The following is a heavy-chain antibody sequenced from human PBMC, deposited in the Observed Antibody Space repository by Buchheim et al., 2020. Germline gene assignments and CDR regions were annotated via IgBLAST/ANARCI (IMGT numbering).Heavy chain of an antibody. CDR3: AREEIGSGYYVLDY. CDR1: GFTFSSYS. D-gene: IGHD3-22*01. CDR2: ISSSSTI. V-gene: IGHV3-48*02. Sequence: EVQLVESGGGLVQPGGSLRLSCAASGFTFSSYSMNWVRQAPGKGLEWVSYISSSSTIYYADSVKGRFTISRANAKNSLYLQMNSLRDEDTAVYYCAREEIGSGYYVLDYWGQGTL. J-gene: IGHJ4*02.